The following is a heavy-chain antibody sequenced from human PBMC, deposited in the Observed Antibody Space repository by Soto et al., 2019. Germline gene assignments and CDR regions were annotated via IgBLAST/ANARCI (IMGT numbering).Heavy chain of an antibody. V-gene: IGHV5-10-1*01. CDR3: ARHYNWEYEAWYQKNKYFDS. D-gene: IGHD1-20*01. J-gene: IGHJ4*02. CDR2: VDPSDSYT. Sequence: SLKISCKGSGYSFTGYWITWVRQMPGKGLEWMGRVDPSDSYTKYSPSFQGHVTISADKSISTAYLQWSSLKASDTGMYCCARHYNWEYEAWYQKNKYFDSWGQGTLVTVSS. CDR1: GYSFTGYW.